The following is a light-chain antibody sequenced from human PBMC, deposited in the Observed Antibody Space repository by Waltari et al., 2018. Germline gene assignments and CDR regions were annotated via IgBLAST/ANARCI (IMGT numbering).Light chain of an antibody. CDR2: ELT. CDR1: SNDDGLHNL. J-gene: IGLJ1*01. V-gene: IGLV2-23*02. CDR3: CSYVGLGTYV. Sequence: QSGLTQPSPASGSPGQSITIPRTGTSNDDGLHNLVPLYQQPPGKTPKLLIYELTKRASGTSVRFSASKSGNTASLTISGLQAQEDEADYYCCSYVGLGTYVFGTGTKVTV.